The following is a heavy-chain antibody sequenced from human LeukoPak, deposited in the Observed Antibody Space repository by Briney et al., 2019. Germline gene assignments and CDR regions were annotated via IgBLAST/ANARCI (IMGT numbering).Heavy chain of an antibody. CDR1: GGSISSSSYY. CDR3: AQFARYYYYMDV. Sequence: SETLSLTCTVSGGSISSSSYYWGWIRQPPGKGLEWIGSIYYSGSTYYNPSLKSPVTISVDTSKNQFSLKLSSVTAADTAVYYCAQFARYYYYMDVWGKGTTVTVSS. D-gene: IGHD5-24*01. V-gene: IGHV4-39*07. CDR2: IYYSGST. J-gene: IGHJ6*03.